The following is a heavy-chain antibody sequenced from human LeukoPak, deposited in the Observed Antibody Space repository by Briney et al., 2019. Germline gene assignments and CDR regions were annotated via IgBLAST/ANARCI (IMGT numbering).Heavy chain of an antibody. CDR2: IKQDGSEK. CDR1: GFTFSSYW. D-gene: IGHD2-2*01. Sequence: HPGGSLRLSCAASGFTFSSYWMSWVRQAPGKGLEWVANIKQDGSEKYYVDSVKGRFTISRDNAKNSLYLQMNSLRAEDTAVYYCARDDCSSISCHHNWFDPWGQGTLVTVSS. J-gene: IGHJ5*02. CDR3: ARDDCSSISCHHNWFDP. V-gene: IGHV3-7*01.